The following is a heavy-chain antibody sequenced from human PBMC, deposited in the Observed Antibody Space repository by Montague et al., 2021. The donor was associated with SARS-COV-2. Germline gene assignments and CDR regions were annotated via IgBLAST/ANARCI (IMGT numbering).Heavy chain of an antibody. CDR1: GFSLTTDGMC. D-gene: IGHD3-10*01. CDR3: ARNGVEFRGSEKDYAGNGLDT. V-gene: IGHV2-70*11. CDR2: LDWYDDK. Sequence: PALVKPTQTPALTCTFSGFSLTTDGMCVSWIRQPPGKALEWLARLDWYDDKYYSTSLKTRLTISNDTSKNQVVLTMTNVNPADTATYYCARNGVEFRGSEKDYAGNGLDTWGKGTMVTVSS. J-gene: IGHJ5*02.